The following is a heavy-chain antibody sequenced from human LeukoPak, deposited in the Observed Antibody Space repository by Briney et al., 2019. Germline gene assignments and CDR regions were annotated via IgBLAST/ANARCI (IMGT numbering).Heavy chain of an antibody. V-gene: IGHV3-7*01. Sequence: PGGSLRLSCAASGFTFSYYWMYWVRQAPGKGLEWVASIKLDGSEQYYLGSVKGRFTISRDNARNSLYLQMNSLRAEDTAMYYCARDSPRGWGMDVWGKGTTVTVSS. CDR2: IKLDGSEQ. J-gene: IGHJ6*03. D-gene: IGHD3-10*01. CDR3: ARDSPRGWGMDV. CDR1: GFTFSYYW.